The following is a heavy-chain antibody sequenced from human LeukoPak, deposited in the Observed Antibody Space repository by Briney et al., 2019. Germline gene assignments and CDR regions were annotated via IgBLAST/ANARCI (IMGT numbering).Heavy chain of an antibody. V-gene: IGHV3-48*02. CDR3: ARDAKSANYDILTGYYMSTPNWFDP. Sequence: GGSLRLSCAASGFTFSSYSMNWVRQAPGKGLEWVSYISSSSSLIYYADSLKGRFTISKDNAKNSLYLQMSSLRDEDTAVYYCARDAKSANYDILTGYYMSTPNWFDPWGQGTLVTVSP. D-gene: IGHD3-9*01. CDR2: ISSSSSLI. J-gene: IGHJ5*02. CDR1: GFTFSSYS.